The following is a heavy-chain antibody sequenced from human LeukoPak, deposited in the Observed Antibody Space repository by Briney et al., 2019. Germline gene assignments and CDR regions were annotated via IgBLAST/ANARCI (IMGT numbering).Heavy chain of an antibody. D-gene: IGHD2-15*01. J-gene: IGHJ4*02. CDR1: GFTFSRFW. CDR2: IDEGGSEK. CDR3: VRDPTRAECSDGSCYLDY. Sequence: GGSLRFSCEASGFTFSRFWMSWVRQAPGEGLEWVASIDEGGSEKYHVGSVRGRFTISRDNAKNSLYLQMNSLRAEDTAVYYCVRDPTRAECSDGSCYLDYWGQGTLVSVSS. V-gene: IGHV3-7*03.